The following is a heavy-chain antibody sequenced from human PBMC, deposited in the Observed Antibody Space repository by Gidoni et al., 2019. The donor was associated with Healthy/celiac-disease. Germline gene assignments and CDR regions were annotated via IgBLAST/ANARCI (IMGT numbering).Heavy chain of an antibody. V-gene: IGHV3-53*01. CDR2: IYSGGST. CDR1: GFPVRSNY. Sequence: EVQLVESGGGLIQPGGSLRLSCAASGFPVRSNYMGWVRQAPGQGLEWVSVIYSGGSTYYADSVKGRFTISRDNSKNTLYLQMNSLRAEDTAVYYCARDQGYGDRFERYFDLWGRGTLVTVSS. D-gene: IGHD4-17*01. J-gene: IGHJ2*01. CDR3: ARDQGYGDRFERYFDL.